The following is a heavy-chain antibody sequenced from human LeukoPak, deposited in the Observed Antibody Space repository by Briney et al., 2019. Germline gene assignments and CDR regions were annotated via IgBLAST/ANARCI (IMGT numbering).Heavy chain of an antibody. D-gene: IGHD2-2*02. V-gene: IGHV3-23*01. J-gene: IGHJ5*02. Sequence: GGSLRLSCAAAGFTFSSYWMGWVRQTPGKGLEWVSVISGSGGSTYYADSVKGRFIISRDNFNNTLDLQMNSLRAEDTAIYYCAKDLSCRTTSCYKRGANWFDPWGQGTLVTVSS. CDR2: ISGSGGST. CDR1: GFTFSSYW. CDR3: AKDLSCRTTSCYKRGANWFDP.